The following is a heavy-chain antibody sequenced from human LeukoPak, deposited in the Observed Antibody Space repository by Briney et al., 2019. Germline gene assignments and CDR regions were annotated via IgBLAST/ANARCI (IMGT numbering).Heavy chain of an antibody. CDR3: AAGTLYYYDSSGYSNYFDY. J-gene: IGHJ4*02. D-gene: IGHD3-22*01. CDR1: GGSISSSNW. Sequence: SGTLSLTCAVSGGSISSSNWWSWVRQPPGKGLEWIGEIYNSGSTNYNPSLKSRVTISVDKSKNQFSLKLSSVTAADTAVYYCAAGTLYYYDSSGYSNYFDYWGQGTLVTVSS. CDR2: IYNSGST. V-gene: IGHV4-4*02.